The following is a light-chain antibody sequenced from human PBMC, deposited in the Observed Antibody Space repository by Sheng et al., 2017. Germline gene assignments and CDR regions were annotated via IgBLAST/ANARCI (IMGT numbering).Light chain of an antibody. V-gene: IGKV3-15*01. Sequence: IVMTQSPATLSVSPGERATLSCRASLTVYSNLAWYQQKPGQAPRLLIYDASTRATGIPARFSGSGSGTDFTLTISSLEPEDFAVYFCQQYNNWPHTFGPGTKVDIK. CDR3: QQYNNWPHT. J-gene: IGKJ3*01. CDR1: LTVYSN. CDR2: DAS.